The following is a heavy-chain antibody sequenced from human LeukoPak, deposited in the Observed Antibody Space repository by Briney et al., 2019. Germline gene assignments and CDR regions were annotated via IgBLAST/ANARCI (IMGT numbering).Heavy chain of an antibody. D-gene: IGHD3-9*01. Sequence: GGSLRLSCAASGFTFSSYAMSWVRQAPGKGLEWVSAICGSGGSTYYADSVKGRFTISRDNSKDTLYLQMNSLRAEDTAVYHCAKGSSHYDILTGYFHDAFDIWGQGTMVTVSS. CDR1: GFTFSSYA. CDR3: AKGSSHYDILTGYFHDAFDI. CDR2: ICGSGGST. J-gene: IGHJ3*02. V-gene: IGHV3-23*01.